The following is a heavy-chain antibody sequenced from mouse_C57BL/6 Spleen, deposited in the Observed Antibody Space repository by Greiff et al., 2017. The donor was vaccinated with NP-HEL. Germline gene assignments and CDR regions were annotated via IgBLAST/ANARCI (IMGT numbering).Heavy chain of an antibody. CDR3: ASPSYGGYYPYAIDY. CDR2: IDPANGNT. J-gene: IGHJ4*01. D-gene: IGHD2-3*01. V-gene: IGHV14-3*01. Sequence: VQLQQSVAELVRPGASVKLSCTASGFNIKNTYMHWVKQRPEQGLEWIGRIDPANGNTKYAPKFQGKATITADTSSNTAYLQLSSLTSEDTAIYYCASPSYGGYYPYAIDYWGQGTSVTVSS. CDR1: GFNIKNTY.